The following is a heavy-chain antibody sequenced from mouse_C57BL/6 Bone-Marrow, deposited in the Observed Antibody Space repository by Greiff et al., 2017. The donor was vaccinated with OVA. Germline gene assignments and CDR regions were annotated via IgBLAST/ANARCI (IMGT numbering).Heavy chain of an antibody. CDR1: GYAFTNYL. CDR3: ARSRGYDAY. J-gene: IGHJ2*01. CDR2: INPGSGGT. Sequence: QVQLQQSGAELVRPGTSVKVSCKASGYAFTNYLIEWVKQRPGQGLEWIGVINPGSGGTNYNEKFKGKATLTADKSSSTAYMQLSSLTSEDSAVYFCARSRGYDAYWGQGTTLTVSS. V-gene: IGHV1-54*01. D-gene: IGHD2-2*01.